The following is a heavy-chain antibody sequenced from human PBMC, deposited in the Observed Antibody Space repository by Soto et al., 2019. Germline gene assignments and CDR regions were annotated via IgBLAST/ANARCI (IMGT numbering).Heavy chain of an antibody. D-gene: IGHD3-22*01. J-gene: IGHJ4*02. Sequence: PGGSLRLSCAVSGVTLSDVVVNWVRQAPGKGPEWVGRIKSKSDGGTADYAAPVKGRFTISRDDSESTLYLQMNSLKTEDTAMYYCSHGYYWYFASWGQGTLVTVSS. CDR2: IKSKSDGGTA. CDR1: GVTLSDVV. V-gene: IGHV3-15*07. CDR3: SHGYYWYFAS.